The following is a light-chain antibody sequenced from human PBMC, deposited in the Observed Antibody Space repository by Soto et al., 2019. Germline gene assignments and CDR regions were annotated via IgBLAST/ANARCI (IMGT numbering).Light chain of an antibody. CDR2: DVS. CDR3: SSYTNTGTFGV. J-gene: IGLJ3*02. V-gene: IGLV2-14*01. Sequence: QSALTQVASVSGSPGQSITISCTGTISDVGGYNYVSWYQQHPGKAPKLMIYDVSSRPSGVSNRFSGSKSGNTASLTISGLQAEDEADYYCSSYTNTGTFGVFGGGTKLTVL. CDR1: ISDVGGYNY.